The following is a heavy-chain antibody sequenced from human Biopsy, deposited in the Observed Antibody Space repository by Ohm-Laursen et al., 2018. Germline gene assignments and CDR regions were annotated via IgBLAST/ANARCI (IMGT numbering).Heavy chain of an antibody. Sequence: PPGTLSLTCTVSGGSISSHYWSWIRQPPGKGLEWIGYIYNRGSTKYNSSLKSRVAISVDTSKNQFSPTVRSVTAADTAMYYCARGQDSSYLAYGMDVWGQGTTVTVSS. D-gene: IGHD6-19*01. V-gene: IGHV4-59*11. J-gene: IGHJ6*02. CDR2: IYNRGST. CDR1: GGSISSHY. CDR3: ARGQDSSYLAYGMDV.